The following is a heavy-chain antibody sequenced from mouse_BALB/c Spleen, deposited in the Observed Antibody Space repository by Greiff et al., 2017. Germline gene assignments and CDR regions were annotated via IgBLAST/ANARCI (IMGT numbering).Heavy chain of an antibody. CDR2: ISYDGSN. CDR1: GYSITSGYY. V-gene: IGHV3-6*02. J-gene: IGHJ3*01. D-gene: IGHD3-1*01. Sequence: EVQLQQSGPDLVKPSQSLSLTCTVTGYSITSGYYWNWIRQFPGNKLEWMGYISYDGSNNYNPSLKNRISITRDTSKNQFFLKLNSVTTEDTATYYCARRVSSGLCAYWGQGTLVTVSA. CDR3: ARRVSSGLCAY.